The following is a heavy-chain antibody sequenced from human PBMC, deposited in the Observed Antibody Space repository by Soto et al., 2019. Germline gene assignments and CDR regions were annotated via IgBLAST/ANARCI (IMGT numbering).Heavy chain of an antibody. J-gene: IGHJ6*02. Sequence: ASVKVSCKASGYDFTAYDINWVRQASGQGLEWMGWMNPINGAAGSARRFQGRVSMTRNTATGTAYLELTSLRSDDTAVYYCGRGPSPRAPAGGTPYYYAMDVWGQGTTVTVSS. CDR2: MNPINGAA. CDR3: GRGPSPRAPAGGTPYYYAMDV. CDR1: GYDFTAYD. D-gene: IGHD6-13*01. V-gene: IGHV1-8*02.